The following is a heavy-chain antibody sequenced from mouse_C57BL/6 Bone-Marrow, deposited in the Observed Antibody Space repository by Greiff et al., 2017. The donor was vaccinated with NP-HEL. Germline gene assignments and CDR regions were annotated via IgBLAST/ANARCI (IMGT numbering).Heavy chain of an antibody. J-gene: IGHJ1*03. V-gene: IGHV3-6*01. D-gene: IGHD1-1*01. CDR3: ARDAITTVVAKWYFDV. CDR1: GYSITSGYY. Sequence: EVKLEESGPGLVKPSQSLSLTCSVTGYSITSGYYWNWIRQFPGNKLEWMGYISYDGSNNYNPSLKNRISITRDTSKNQFFLKLNSVTTEDTATYYCARDAITTVVAKWYFDVWGTGTTVTVSS. CDR2: ISYDGSN.